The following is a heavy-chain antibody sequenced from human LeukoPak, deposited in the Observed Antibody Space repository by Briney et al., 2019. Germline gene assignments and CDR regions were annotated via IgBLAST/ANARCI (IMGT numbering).Heavy chain of an antibody. V-gene: IGHV3-7*02. D-gene: IGHD6-19*01. J-gene: IGHJ6*02. CDR1: GFTFSTYW. CDR3: ARAGGAVAGKISDYYYYGMDV. Sequence: PGGSLRLSCAASGFTFSTYWMSWVRQAPGKGLEWVANIKQDGSEKVYVDSVKGRFTISRDNAQNSLFLQMNALRAEDTAVYYCARAGGAVAGKISDYYYYGMDVWGQGTTVTVSS. CDR2: IKQDGSEK.